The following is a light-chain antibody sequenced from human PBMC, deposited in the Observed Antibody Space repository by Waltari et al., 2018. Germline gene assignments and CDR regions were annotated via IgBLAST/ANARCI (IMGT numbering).Light chain of an antibody. CDR2: DAS. V-gene: IGKV3D-20*01. CDR1: QSVSNRW. J-gene: IGKJ1*01. Sequence: EIVLTQSPATLSLSPGERATLSCGASQSVSNRWLAWYQQKPGLAPRLLIFDASNRATGIPDRFSGSGSGTDFTLTISRLEPEESAVYYCQQYGSPPPRWTFGQGTKVEIK. CDR3: QQYGSPPPRWT.